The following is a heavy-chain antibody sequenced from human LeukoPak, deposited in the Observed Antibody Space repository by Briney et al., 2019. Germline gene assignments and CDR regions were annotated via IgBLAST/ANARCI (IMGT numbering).Heavy chain of an antibody. Sequence: PGGSLRLSCAASGFTFSTYSMNRVRQAPGKGLEWVSHISISSSLIYYADSVKGRFTISRDNAKNSLSLQMNSLRAEDTAVYYCARDSGYDWRNSYYMDVWGKGTTVTVSS. CDR1: GFTFSTYS. D-gene: IGHD5-12*01. CDR3: ARDSGYDWRNSYYMDV. CDR2: ISISSSLI. J-gene: IGHJ6*03. V-gene: IGHV3-48*01.